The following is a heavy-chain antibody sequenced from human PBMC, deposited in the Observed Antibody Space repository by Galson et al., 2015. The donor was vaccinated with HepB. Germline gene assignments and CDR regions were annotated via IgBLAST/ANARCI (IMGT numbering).Heavy chain of an antibody. CDR2: INAGNGNT. D-gene: IGHD6-19*01. CDR1: GYTFTSYA. V-gene: IGHV1-3*01. CDR3: ARGVAVAGMRWPLDY. Sequence: SVKVSCKASGYTFTSYAMHWVRQAPGQRLEWMGWINAGNGNTKYSQKFQGRVTITRDTSASTAYMELSSLRSEDTAVYYCARGVAVAGMRWPLDYWGQGTLVTVSS. J-gene: IGHJ4*02.